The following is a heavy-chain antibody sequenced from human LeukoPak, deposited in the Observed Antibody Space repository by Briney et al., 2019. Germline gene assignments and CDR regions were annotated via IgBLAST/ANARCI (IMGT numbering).Heavy chain of an antibody. Sequence: ASLMVSCKTSGYTFTDYYMHWVRQVPGQGLEWMGWINPKSGETNYAQKFQGRVTMTRDTSISTAYMELSRLRSDDTAMYYCARDRATIFGVVIIVDAFEIWGQGTMVTVSS. D-gene: IGHD3-3*01. V-gene: IGHV1-2*02. CDR1: GYTFTDYY. J-gene: IGHJ3*02. CDR3: ARDRATIFGVVIIVDAFEI. CDR2: INPKSGET.